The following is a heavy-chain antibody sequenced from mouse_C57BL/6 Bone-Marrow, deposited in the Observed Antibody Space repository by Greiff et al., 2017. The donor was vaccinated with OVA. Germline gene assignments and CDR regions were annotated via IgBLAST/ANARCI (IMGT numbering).Heavy chain of an antibody. V-gene: IGHV1-76*01. Sequence: QVQLQQSGAELVRPGASVKLSCKASGYTFTDYYINWVKQRPGQGLEWIARIYPGSGNTYYNEKFKGKATLTAEKSSSTAYMQRSSLTSEDSAVYFCARSGYYPFAYWGQGTLVTVSA. CDR2: IYPGSGNT. CDR1: GYTFTDYY. D-gene: IGHD2-3*01. CDR3: ARSGYYPFAY. J-gene: IGHJ3*01.